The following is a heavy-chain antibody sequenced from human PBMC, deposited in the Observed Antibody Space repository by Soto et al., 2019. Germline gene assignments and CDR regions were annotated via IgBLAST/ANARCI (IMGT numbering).Heavy chain of an antibody. CDR3: ARSQSDIVVVVAATFDP. D-gene: IGHD2-15*01. J-gene: IGHJ5*02. CDR2: INPNSGGT. Sequence: ASVKVSCKASGYTFTSYYMHWVRQAPGQGLEWMGIINPNSGGTNYAQKFQGRVTMTRDTSISTAYMELSRLRSDDTAVYYCARSQSDIVVVVAATFDPWGQGTLVTVSS. CDR1: GYTFTSYY. V-gene: IGHV1-2*02.